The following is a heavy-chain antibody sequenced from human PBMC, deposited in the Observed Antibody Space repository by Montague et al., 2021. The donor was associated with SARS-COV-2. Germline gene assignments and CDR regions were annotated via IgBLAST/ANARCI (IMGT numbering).Heavy chain of an antibody. J-gene: IGHJ4*02. D-gene: IGHD6-13*01. CDR3: ARHWGIAAAGN. CDR2: INYRGTT. CDR1: GGSITDRTYY. V-gene: IGHV4-39*01. Sequence: SETLSLTCSVSGGSITDRTYYWGCIRQSPGKGLEWIGAINYRGTTYYXPSLKSRVTISLDTAKNQFSLKMTSVTAADTAVYYCARHWGIAAAGNWGQGTLVTVSS.